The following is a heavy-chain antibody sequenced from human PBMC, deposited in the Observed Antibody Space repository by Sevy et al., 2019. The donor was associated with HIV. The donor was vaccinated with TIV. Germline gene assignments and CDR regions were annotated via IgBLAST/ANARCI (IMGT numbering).Heavy chain of an antibody. V-gene: IGHV3-74*01. CDR3: ARTASMDYFFYYAMVV. J-gene: IGHJ6*02. Sequence: GGSLRLSCAASGFTFSTYWMHWARQAPGKGLVWVSRVNSDGSSTIYADSVKGRFTISRDNAKNTLYLQMNSLRAEDTAVYYCARTASMDYFFYYAMVVWGQGTTVTVSS. CDR1: GFTFSTYW. CDR2: VNSDGSST.